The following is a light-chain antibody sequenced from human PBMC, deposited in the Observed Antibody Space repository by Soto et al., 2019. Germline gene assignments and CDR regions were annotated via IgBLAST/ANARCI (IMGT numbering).Light chain of an antibody. CDR1: QDISTF. CDR3: QQYDTLSYN. Sequence: DIQMTQSPSSLSASVGDRVTITCQASQDISTFLNWYHHRPGKAPKLLIYDASNLQSGVPSRFSASGAGTDFTFTISSLQPEDVGTYYCQQYDTLSYNFGQGTKPEI. V-gene: IGKV1-33*01. CDR2: DAS. J-gene: IGKJ2*01.